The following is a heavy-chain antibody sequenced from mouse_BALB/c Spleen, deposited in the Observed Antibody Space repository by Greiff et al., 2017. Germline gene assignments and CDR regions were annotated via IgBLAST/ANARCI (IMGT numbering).Heavy chain of an antibody. Sequence: EVQGVESGGGLVQPGGSRKLSCAASGFTFSSFGMHWVRQAPEKGLEWVAYISSGSSTIYYADTVKGRFTISRDNPKNTLFLQMTSLRSEDTAMYYCARNYGNPHYYAMDYWGQGTSVTVSS. V-gene: IGHV5-17*02. CDR3: ARNYGNPHYYAMDY. J-gene: IGHJ4*01. CDR1: GFTFSSFG. D-gene: IGHD2-1*01. CDR2: ISSGSSTI.